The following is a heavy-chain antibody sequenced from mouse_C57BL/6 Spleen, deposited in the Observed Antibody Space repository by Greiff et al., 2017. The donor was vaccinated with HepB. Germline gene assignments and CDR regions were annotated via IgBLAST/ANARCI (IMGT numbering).Heavy chain of an antibody. J-gene: IGHJ1*03. CDR3: ARGDYYGSSVYWYFDV. V-gene: IGHV1-53*01. Sequence: VQLQQPGTELVKPGASVKLSCKASGYTFTSYWMHWVKQRPGQGLEWIGNINPSNGGTNYNEKFKSKATLTVDKSSSTAYMQLSSLTSEDSAVYYCARGDYYGSSVYWYFDVWGTGTTVTVSS. CDR2: INPSNGGT. D-gene: IGHD1-1*01. CDR1: GYTFTSYW.